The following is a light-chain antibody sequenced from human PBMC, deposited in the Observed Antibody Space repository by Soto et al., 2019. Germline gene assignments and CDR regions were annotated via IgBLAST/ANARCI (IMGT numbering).Light chain of an antibody. CDR3: CSYAGSYTLV. J-gene: IGLJ2*01. V-gene: IGLV2-11*01. Sequence: QSALTQPRSVSGSPGQSVTLSCTGTSSDVGGYLYVSWYQHHPGKAPKIIIYDVNKRPSGVPDRFSGSKSGNTASLTISGLQTEDEADYYCCSYAGSYTLVFGGGTKLTVL. CDR1: SSDVGGYLY. CDR2: DVN.